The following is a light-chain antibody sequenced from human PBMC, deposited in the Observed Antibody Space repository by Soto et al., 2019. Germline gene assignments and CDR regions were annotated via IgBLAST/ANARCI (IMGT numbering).Light chain of an antibody. Sequence: DIQMTQSPSSLSASVGDRVTITCRASQTISNYLNWYQQKPGTAPNLLIYAASSLQSGVPSRFSGSGSGTDFTLTISSLQPEDFATYYCQQSYSTPLTFGGGTKVDFK. CDR2: AAS. CDR3: QQSYSTPLT. CDR1: QTISNY. V-gene: IGKV1-39*01. J-gene: IGKJ4*01.